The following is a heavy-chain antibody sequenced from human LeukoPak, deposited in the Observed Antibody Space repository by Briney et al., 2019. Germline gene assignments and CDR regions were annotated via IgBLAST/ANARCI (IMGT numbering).Heavy chain of an antibody. CDR1: GFTFSNAW. V-gene: IGHV3-15*01. D-gene: IGHD3-9*01. CDR3: TTVSNYGMASGNY. Sequence: GGSLRLSCAASGFTFSNAWMSWVRQAPGKGLEWVGGIKSKTDGWTTDYAAPVKGRFTISRDDSKNTLYLQMNSLKTEDTAVYYCTTVSNYGMASGNYWGQGTLVTVSS. J-gene: IGHJ4*02. CDR2: IKSKTDGWTT.